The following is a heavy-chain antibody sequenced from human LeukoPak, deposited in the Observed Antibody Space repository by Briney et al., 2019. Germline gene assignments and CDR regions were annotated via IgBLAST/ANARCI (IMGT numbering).Heavy chain of an antibody. V-gene: IGHV3-30*18. CDR3: AKVRWDNSGWYYLDS. J-gene: IGHJ4*02. Sequence: PGGSLRLSCAASGFTFSSYAMSWVRQAPGKGLEWVAVITYDGSNKYYTDSVKGRFTISRDNSKSTLYLQMNSLRAEDTAVYYCAKVRWDNSGWYYLDSWGQGTLVTVSS. D-gene: IGHD6-19*01. CDR1: GFTFSSYA. CDR2: ITYDGSNK.